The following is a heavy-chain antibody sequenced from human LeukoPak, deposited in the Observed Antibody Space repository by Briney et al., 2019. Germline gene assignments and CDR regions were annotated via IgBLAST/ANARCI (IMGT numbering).Heavy chain of an antibody. J-gene: IGHJ4*02. V-gene: IGHV3-7*01. CDR2: IKQDGSEK. CDR1: GFTFSSYW. Sequence: PGGSLGLSCAASGFTFSSYWMSWVRQAPGKGLEWVANIKQDGSEKYYVDSVKGRFTISRDNAKNSLYLQMNSLRAEDTAVYYCAREGFYSSSWYEAIDYWGQGTLVTVSS. CDR3: AREGFYSSSWYEAIDY. D-gene: IGHD6-13*01.